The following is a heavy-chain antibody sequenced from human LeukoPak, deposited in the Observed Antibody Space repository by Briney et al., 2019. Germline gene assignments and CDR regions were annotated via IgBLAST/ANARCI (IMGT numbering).Heavy chain of an antibody. D-gene: IGHD2-2*01. CDR2: ISAYNGNT. V-gene: IGHV1-18*01. CDR1: GYTFTSYG. J-gene: IGHJ4*02. CDR3: ARTDCSSTSCYSIGPFDY. Sequence: GASVKVSCKVSGYTFTSYGISWVRQAPGQGLEWMGWISAYNGNTNYAQKLQGRVTMTTDTSTSTAYMELRSLISDDTAVYYCARTDCSSTSCYSIGPFDYWGQGTLVTVSS.